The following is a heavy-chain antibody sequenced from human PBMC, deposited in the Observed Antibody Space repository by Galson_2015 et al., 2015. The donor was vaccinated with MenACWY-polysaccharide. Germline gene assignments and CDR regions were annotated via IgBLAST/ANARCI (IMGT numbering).Heavy chain of an antibody. CDR2: ISYDGSIK. CDR1: GFSFSTYD. Sequence: SLRLSCAASGFSFSTYDIHWVRQAPGKGLEWVAVISYDGSIKYYAASVKGRFTISRDNSKNTLYLQMNSLRAEDTAVYYCAKGGQQLTRSTYYMDVWGKGTTVTVSS. J-gene: IGHJ6*03. V-gene: IGHV3-30*18. CDR3: AKGGQQLTRSTYYMDV. D-gene: IGHD6-13*01.